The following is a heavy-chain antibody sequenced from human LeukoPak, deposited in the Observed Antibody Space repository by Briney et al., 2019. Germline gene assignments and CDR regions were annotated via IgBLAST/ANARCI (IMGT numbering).Heavy chain of an antibody. CDR1: GFTFSTYA. D-gene: IGHD1-26*01. CDR2: ITNTGGVT. CDR3: AKKEGGFDH. V-gene: IGHV3-23*05. Sequence: GGSLRLSCAASGFTFSTYAMSWVRQAPGKGLEWVSGITNTGGVTLYADSVKGRLTVSRDNSKNTLYLHMNSLRADDTAVYYCAKKEGGFDHWGQGALVTVSS. J-gene: IGHJ4*02.